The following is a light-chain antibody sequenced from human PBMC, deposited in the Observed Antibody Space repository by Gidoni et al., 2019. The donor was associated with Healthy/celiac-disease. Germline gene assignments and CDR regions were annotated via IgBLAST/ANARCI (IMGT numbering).Light chain of an antibody. CDR1: QSVSSY. J-gene: IGKJ5*01. CDR3: QQRSN. Sequence: EIVLTQSPATLSLSPGERATLSCRASQSVSSYLAWYQQKPGQAPRLLIYDASNRGSGTDFTLTISSLEPEDFAVYYCQQRSNFGQGTRLEIK. V-gene: IGKV3-11*01. CDR2: DAS.